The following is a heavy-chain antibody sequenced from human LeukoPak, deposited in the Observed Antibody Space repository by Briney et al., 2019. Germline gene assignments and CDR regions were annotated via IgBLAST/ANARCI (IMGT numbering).Heavy chain of an antibody. CDR1: GFTFDDYA. D-gene: IGHD3-3*01. Sequence: PGRSLRLSCAASGFTFDDYAVHWVRQAPGKGLEWVSGISWNSGDIGYADSVKGRFSISRDNAKNSLYLQMNSLRAEDTAVYYCARGSYDFWSGSKYYFDYWGQGTLVTVSS. CDR2: ISWNSGDI. V-gene: IGHV3-9*01. J-gene: IGHJ4*02. CDR3: ARGSYDFWSGSKYYFDY.